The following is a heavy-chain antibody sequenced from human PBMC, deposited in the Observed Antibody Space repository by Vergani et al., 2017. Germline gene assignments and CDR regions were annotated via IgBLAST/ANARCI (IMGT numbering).Heavy chain of an antibody. CDR3: ARGGLGTAIY. CDR2: INHSGST. D-gene: IGHD1-1*01. CDR1: GGSISSGGYY. Sequence: QVLLQESGPGLVKPSQTLSLTCTVSGGSISSGGYYWSWIRQPPGKGLEWIGEINHSGSTNYNPSLKSRVTISVDTSKNQFSLKLSSVTAADTAVYYCARGGLGTAIYWGQGTLVTVSS. V-gene: IGHV4-31*03. J-gene: IGHJ4*02.